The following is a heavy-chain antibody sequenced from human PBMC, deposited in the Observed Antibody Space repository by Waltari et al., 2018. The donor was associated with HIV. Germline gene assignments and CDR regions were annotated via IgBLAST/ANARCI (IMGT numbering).Heavy chain of an antibody. CDR2: IYYSGST. D-gene: IGHD3-16*01. Sequence: QLQESGPGLVKPSGTLSLTCAVSGGLIHSFQWSWIRQPPGKGLEWLGYIYYSGSTTYNPPPQSRVTISTDTSKNQISLNLASVTAAVTAVYFWATIAGPGGGGMNFWGQGVLVSVSS. J-gene: IGHJ4*02. V-gene: IGHV4-59*01. CDR3: ATIAGPGGGGMNF. CDR1: GGLIHSFQ.